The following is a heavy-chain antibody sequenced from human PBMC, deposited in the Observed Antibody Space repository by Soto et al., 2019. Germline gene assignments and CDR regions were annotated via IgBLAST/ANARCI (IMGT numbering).Heavy chain of an antibody. CDR1: GYTFTSYG. J-gene: IGHJ4*02. V-gene: IGHV1-18*01. CDR3: ARALIQDIVVVVAATSLDY. D-gene: IGHD2-15*01. Sequence: QVQLVQSGAEVKKPGASVKVSCKASGYTFTSYGISWVRQAPGQGLEWMGWISAYNGNTNYAQKLQGRVTMTTDTSTSTAYMELRSRRSVDTAVYYCARALIQDIVVVVAATSLDYWGQGTLVTVSS. CDR2: ISAYNGNT.